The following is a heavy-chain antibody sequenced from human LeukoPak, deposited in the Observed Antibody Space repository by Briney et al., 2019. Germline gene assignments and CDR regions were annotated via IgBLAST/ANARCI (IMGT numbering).Heavy chain of an antibody. CDR1: GFPFTAFS. Sequence: ASLKLSCEALGFPFTAFSLHWVRQAPGQGPEWMAIINPGIFTTTYAQKLQDRITVTSDTSTATVYMELRSLRSEDTAVYFCARDWAHGSFDLWGQGTLVTVSS. D-gene: IGHD3-16*01. J-gene: IGHJ4*02. CDR3: ARDWAHGSFDL. CDR2: INPGIFTT. V-gene: IGHV1-46*01.